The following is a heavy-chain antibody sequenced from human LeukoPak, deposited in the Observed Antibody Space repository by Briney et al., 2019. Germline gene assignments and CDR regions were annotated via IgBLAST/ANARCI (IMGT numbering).Heavy chain of an antibody. CDR3: ARGLTVTTRSLGY. CDR1: GGSFSGYY. D-gene: IGHD4-17*01. CDR2: INHSGST. J-gene: IGHJ4*02. Sequence: SETLSLTCAVYGGSFSGYYWSWIRQPPGKGLEWIGEINHSGSTNYNPSLKSRVTISVDTSKNQFSLKLSSVTAADTAVYYCARGLTVTTRSLGYWGQGTLVTVSS. V-gene: IGHV4-34*01.